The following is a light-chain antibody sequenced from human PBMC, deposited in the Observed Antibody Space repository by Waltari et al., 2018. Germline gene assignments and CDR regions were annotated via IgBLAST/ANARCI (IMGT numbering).Light chain of an antibody. Sequence: QSALTQPPSASGSPGQSVAISCTGPSSDVGGYNYVSWYQQHPGTAPRLRIYEVYKPPSGVPDRFSGSKSGNTASLTVSGLQAEDEADYYCSSYAGRDILVFGGGTRLTVL. CDR2: EVY. CDR3: SSYAGRDILV. V-gene: IGLV2-8*01. J-gene: IGLJ2*01. CDR1: SSDVGGYNY.